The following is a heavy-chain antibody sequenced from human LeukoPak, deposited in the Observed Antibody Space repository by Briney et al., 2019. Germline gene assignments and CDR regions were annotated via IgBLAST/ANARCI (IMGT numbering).Heavy chain of an antibody. Sequence: PSETLSLTCTLSGGSISYYYWSWLRQPPGKRLEWIGYIYNSGTTRYNPSLMSRVTISVDTSKKQFSLNLRSVTAADTAVYYCARDSRYSDNSGYYYSHYYMDVWGKGTTVTVSS. CDR2: IYNSGTT. J-gene: IGHJ6*03. CDR3: ARDSRYSDNSGYYYSHYYMDV. CDR1: GGSISYYY. V-gene: IGHV4-59*01. D-gene: IGHD3-22*01.